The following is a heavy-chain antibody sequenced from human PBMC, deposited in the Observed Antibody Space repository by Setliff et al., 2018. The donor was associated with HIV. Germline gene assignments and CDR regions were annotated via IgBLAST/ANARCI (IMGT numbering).Heavy chain of an antibody. CDR2: IKSKTDGGTT. D-gene: IGHD2-21*01. V-gene: IGHV3-15*01. J-gene: IGHJ4*02. CDR1: GFTFSDYY. CDR3: TTGTRLVD. Sequence: PGGSLRLSCAASGFTFSDYYMSWVRQAPGKGLEWVGRIKSKTDGGTTDYAAPVKGRFTISRDDSKNTLYLQMNSLKIEDTAVYYCTTGTRLVDWGQGALVTVSS.